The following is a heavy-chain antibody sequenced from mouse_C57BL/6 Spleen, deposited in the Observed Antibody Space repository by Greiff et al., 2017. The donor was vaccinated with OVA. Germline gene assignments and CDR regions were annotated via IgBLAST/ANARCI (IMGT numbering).Heavy chain of an antibody. J-gene: IGHJ4*01. D-gene: IGHD3-2*02. CDR2: IDPETGGT. Sequence: QVQLKEPGAELVRPGASVTLSCKASGYTFTDYEMHWVKQTPVHGLEWIGAIDPETGGTAYNQKFKGKAILTADKSSSTAYMELRSLTSEDSAVYYCTGAAQATDAMEYWGQGTSVTVSS. CDR1: GYTFTDYE. V-gene: IGHV1-15*01. CDR3: TGAAQATDAMEY.